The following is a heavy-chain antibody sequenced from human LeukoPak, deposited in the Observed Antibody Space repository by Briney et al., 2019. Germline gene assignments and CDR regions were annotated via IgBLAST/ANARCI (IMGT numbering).Heavy chain of an antibody. Sequence: PSETLSLTCTVSGGSISSNTYYWGWIRQPPGKGLEWIGCIYYSGCTYYNPSLKSRVTISVDTSKNQFSLKLSSVTAADTAVYYCARFRAVPARLLYYFDYWGQGTLVTVSS. V-gene: IGHV4-39*07. J-gene: IGHJ4*02. CDR2: IYYSGCT. CDR3: ARFRAVPARLLYYFDY. D-gene: IGHD3-10*01. CDR1: GGSISSNTYY.